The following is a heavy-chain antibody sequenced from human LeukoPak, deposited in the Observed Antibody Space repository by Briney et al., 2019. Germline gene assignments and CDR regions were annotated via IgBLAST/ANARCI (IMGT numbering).Heavy chain of an antibody. D-gene: IGHD3-10*01. CDR2: ISYDRSNK. V-gene: IGHV3-30-3*01. CDR1: GFTFSSYA. Sequence: PGRSLRLSCAASGFTFSSYAMHWVRQAPGKGLEWVAVISYDRSNKYYADSVKGRFTISRDNSKNTLYLQMNSLRAEDTAVYYCARSSRPAGAFDYWGQGTLVTVSS. CDR3: ARSSRPAGAFDY. J-gene: IGHJ4*02.